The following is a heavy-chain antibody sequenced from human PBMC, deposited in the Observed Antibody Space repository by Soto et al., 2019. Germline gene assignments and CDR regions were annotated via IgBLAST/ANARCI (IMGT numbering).Heavy chain of an antibody. D-gene: IGHD6-19*01. CDR1: GGSISSSSYY. CDR3: ARKMIEEQWLVFFDY. CDR2: IYYSGST. J-gene: IGHJ4*02. Sequence: TLSLTCTVSGGSISSSSYYWGWIRQPPGKGLEWIGSIYYSGSTYYNPSLKSRVTISVDTSKNQFSLKLSSVTAADTAVYYCARKMIEEQWLVFFDYWGQGTLVTVPS. V-gene: IGHV4-39*01.